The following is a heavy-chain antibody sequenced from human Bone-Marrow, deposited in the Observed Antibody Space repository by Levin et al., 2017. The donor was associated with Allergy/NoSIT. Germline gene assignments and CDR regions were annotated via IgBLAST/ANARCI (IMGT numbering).Heavy chain of an antibody. J-gene: IGHJ3*02. CDR1: GFTFSSYG. V-gene: IGHV3-30*18. Sequence: GGSLRLSCAASGFTFSSYGMHWVRQAPGKGLEWVAVISYDGSNKYYADSVKGRFTISRDNSKNTLYLQMNSLRAEDTAVYYCAKGPHSGSYYLIRAFDIWGQGTMVTVSS. CDR2: ISYDGSNK. CDR3: AKGPHSGSYYLIRAFDI. D-gene: IGHD1-26*01.